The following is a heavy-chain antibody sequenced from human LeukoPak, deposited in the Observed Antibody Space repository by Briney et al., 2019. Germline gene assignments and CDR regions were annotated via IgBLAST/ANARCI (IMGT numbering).Heavy chain of an antibody. D-gene: IGHD6-19*01. CDR2: IYHSGST. CDR3: ARQPGSGWYTGAFDI. Sequence: PSETLSLTCTVSGYSISSGYYWGWIRPPPGKGLEWIGSIYHSGSTYYNPSLKSRVTISVDTSKNQFSLKLSSVTAADTAVYYCARQPGSGWYTGAFDIWGQGTMVTVSS. CDR1: GYSISSGYY. V-gene: IGHV4-38-2*02. J-gene: IGHJ3*02.